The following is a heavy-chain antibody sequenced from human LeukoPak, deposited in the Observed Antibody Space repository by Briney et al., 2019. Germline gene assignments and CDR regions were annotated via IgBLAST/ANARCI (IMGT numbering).Heavy chain of an antibody. D-gene: IGHD3-10*01. CDR3: AKYRGFGDSYDS. V-gene: IGHV3-23*01. CDR2: IGYGGDT. Sequence: PGGSLRLSCAASGFTFSNFALSWVRQAPGKGLEWVSAIGYGGDTYYADSAKGRFTISRDTSKNTMDLQMNSLRAEDTAIYYCAKYRGFGDSYDSWGQGTLVTVSS. J-gene: IGHJ4*02. CDR1: GFTFSNFA.